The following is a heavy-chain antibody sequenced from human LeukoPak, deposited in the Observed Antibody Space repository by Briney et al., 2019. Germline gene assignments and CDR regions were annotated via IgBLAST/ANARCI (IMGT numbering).Heavy chain of an antibody. CDR2: IIPIFGTA. Sequence: VASVKVSCKASGGTFSSYAISWVRQAPGQGLEWMGRIIPIFGTANYAQKFQGRVTITTDESTSTPYMELSSLRSEDTAVYYCATPRYSSSLPYYYMDVWGKGTTVNVSS. D-gene: IGHD6-6*01. J-gene: IGHJ6*03. CDR3: ATPRYSSSLPYYYMDV. CDR1: GGTFSSYA. V-gene: IGHV1-69*05.